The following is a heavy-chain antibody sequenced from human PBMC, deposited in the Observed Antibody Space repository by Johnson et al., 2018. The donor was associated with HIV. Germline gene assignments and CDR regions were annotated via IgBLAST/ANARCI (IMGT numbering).Heavy chain of an antibody. CDR2: ISSSGSSR. J-gene: IGHJ3*01. V-gene: IGHV3-48*04. CDR3: ARGLWLTPDVFDV. D-gene: IGHD6-19*01. CDR1: GFIFSTYA. Sequence: VQLVESGGGVVQPGRSLRLSCAASGFIFSTYAMHWVRQAPGKGLEWVAYISSSGSSRYYADSVKGRFTISRNNTKNLLYLQMKSLIAEDTAVYYCARGLWLTPDVFDVWGQGTMVTVSS.